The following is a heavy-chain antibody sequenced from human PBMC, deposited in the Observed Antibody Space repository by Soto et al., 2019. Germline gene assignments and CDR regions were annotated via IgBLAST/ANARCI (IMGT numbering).Heavy chain of an antibody. J-gene: IGHJ6*02. D-gene: IGHD3-10*01. Sequence: LRLSCAASGFTFSSYAMSWVRQAPGKGLEWVSAISGSGGSTYYADSVKGRFTISRDNSKNTLYLQMNSLRAEDTAVYYCARDRITMVRGSYYGMDVWGQGTTVTVSS. CDR2: ISGSGGST. CDR3: ARDRITMVRGSYYGMDV. V-gene: IGHV3-23*01. CDR1: GFTFSSYA.